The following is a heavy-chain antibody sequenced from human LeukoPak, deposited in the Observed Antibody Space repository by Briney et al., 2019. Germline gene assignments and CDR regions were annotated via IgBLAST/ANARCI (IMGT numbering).Heavy chain of an antibody. V-gene: IGHV3-30-3*01. J-gene: IGHJ4*02. CDR3: ARSGSTRLYFDY. Sequence: GGSLRLSCAASGFTFSSYAMHWVRQAPGKGLEWVAVISYDGSNKYYADSVKGRFTISRDNSKYTLYLQMNSLRAEDTAVYYCARSGSTRLYFDYWGQGTLVTVSS. CDR2: ISYDGSNK. D-gene: IGHD1-26*01. CDR1: GFTFSSYA.